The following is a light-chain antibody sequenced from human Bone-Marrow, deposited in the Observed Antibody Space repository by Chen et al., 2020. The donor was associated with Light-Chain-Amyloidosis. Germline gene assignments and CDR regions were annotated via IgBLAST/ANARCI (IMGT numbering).Light chain of an antibody. Sequence: SYVLTHPSSVSVAPGQTATMACGGTNIGSTSVHWYQQTPGQAPLLVVYDDSDRPSGIPERLSGSNSGNTATLTISRVEAGDEADYYCQVWDRSSDRPVFGGGTKLTVL. CDR3: QVWDRSSDRPV. J-gene: IGLJ3*02. CDR2: DDS. CDR1: NIGSTS. V-gene: IGLV3-21*02.